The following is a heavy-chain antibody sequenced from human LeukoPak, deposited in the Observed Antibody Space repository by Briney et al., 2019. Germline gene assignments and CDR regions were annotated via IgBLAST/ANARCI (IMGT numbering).Heavy chain of an antibody. CDR3: AKADADDVLLPN. V-gene: IGHV3-21*01. Sequence: GGSLRLSCAASGFTFSSYTMNWVRQAPGKGLEWVSSISSRSTYIYYADSLKGRFTISRDNAKNSLYLQMNSLRAEDTAVYYCAKADADDVLLPNWGQGTLVTVSS. CDR2: ISSRSTYI. D-gene: IGHD3-10*01. CDR1: GFTFSSYT. J-gene: IGHJ4*02.